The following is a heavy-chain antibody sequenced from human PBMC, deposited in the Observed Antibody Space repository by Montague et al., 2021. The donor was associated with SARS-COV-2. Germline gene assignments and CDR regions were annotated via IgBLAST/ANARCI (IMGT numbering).Heavy chain of an antibody. CDR2: INHSGST. J-gene: IGHJ4*02. V-gene: IGHV4-34*01. CDR3: ARGLTDISMIVVVLLGASHYSDS. CDR1: GGSFSDYH. D-gene: IGHD3-22*01. Sequence: SETLSLTCAMYGGSFSDYHWSWIRQPPGKGLEWIGEINHSGSTNYNPSLKSRVTISIDTSKRQFSLKLSSVTAADTAVYYCARGLTDISMIVVVLLGASHYSDSWGQGNLVTVSS.